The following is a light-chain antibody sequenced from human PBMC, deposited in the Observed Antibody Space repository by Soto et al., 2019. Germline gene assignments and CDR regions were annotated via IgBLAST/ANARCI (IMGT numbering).Light chain of an antibody. V-gene: IGKV1-5*01. J-gene: IGKJ1*01. CDR2: DAS. Sequence: MYQCPSTWSGSIGDSVTITCRASQSIGRWLAWYQQKPGKGPKFLIFDASSLESGVPSRFSGSGSGTEFTLTISSLQPDDFATYYCQQYNSYSWTFGQGTKVDIK. CDR1: QSIGRW. CDR3: QQYNSYSWT.